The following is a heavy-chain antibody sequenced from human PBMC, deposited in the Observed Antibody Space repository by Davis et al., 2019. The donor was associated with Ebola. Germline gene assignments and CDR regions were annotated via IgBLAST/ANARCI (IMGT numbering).Heavy chain of an antibody. J-gene: IGHJ4*02. CDR3: ARGWDYFDY. CDR2: VYADGTT. Sequence: GESLKISCAASGFSVSSNYVNWIRQAPGKGLEWVSIVYADGTTNYADSVKGRFTISRDNAKNSLYLQMNSLRDEDTAVYYCARGWDYFDYWGQGTLVTVSS. CDR1: GFSVSSNY. V-gene: IGHV3-53*01. D-gene: IGHD1-26*01.